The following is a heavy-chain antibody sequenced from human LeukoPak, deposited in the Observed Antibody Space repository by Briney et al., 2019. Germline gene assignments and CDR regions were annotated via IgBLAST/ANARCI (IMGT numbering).Heavy chain of an antibody. V-gene: IGHV4-39*07. CDR1: GASLSSGSFY. Sequence: PSETLSPTCSVSGASLSSGSFYWGWIRQPPGKGLEWIGTIYYSGSTHYSPSLKSRVTMSVDTSKNQFSLKLSSVTAADTAVYYCARGTGTNKPFDYWGQGTLVTVSS. CDR2: IYYSGST. J-gene: IGHJ4*02. CDR3: ARGTGTNKPFDY. D-gene: IGHD1-7*01.